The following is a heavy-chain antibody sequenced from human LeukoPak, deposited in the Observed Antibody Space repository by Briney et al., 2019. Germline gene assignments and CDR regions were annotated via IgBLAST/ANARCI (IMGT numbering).Heavy chain of an antibody. J-gene: IGHJ3*02. D-gene: IGHD3-3*01. Sequence: GGSLRLSCAASGLTFSSPWMFWARQGKGKGLVWVPHIDRDGKTTGYAESVKGRFTISRDNAKNTQYLQMNSLRAEDTAVYYCATETSAWSTFDIWGQGTMVTVSA. V-gene: IGHV3-74*01. CDR1: GLTFSSPW. CDR3: ATETSAWSTFDI. CDR2: IDRDGKTT.